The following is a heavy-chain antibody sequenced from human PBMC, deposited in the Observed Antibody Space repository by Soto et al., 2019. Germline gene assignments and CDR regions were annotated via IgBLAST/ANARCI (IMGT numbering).Heavy chain of an antibody. Sequence: QVQLVQSGAEVKKPGASVKVSCMASGYTFTSYDINWVRQATGQGLEWMGWMNPNSGNTGYAQKFQGRVTMTRNTSISTAYMELSSLRSEDTAVYYCARGTSNRRLRERPYYMDVWGKGTTVTVSS. V-gene: IGHV1-8*01. CDR1: GYTFTSYD. J-gene: IGHJ6*03. D-gene: IGHD4-17*01. CDR2: MNPNSGNT. CDR3: ARGTSNRRLRERPYYMDV.